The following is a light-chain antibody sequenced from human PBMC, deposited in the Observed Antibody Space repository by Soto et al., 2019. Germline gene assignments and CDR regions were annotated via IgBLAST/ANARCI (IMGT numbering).Light chain of an antibody. CDR1: QSVTSSS. Sequence: EIVLTQFPGTLSLSPWERATLSCRASQSVTSSSLAWYQQKVGRAPRVLIYGASNRATGIPDRFSGSGSGTDFTLTITRLEPEDFAVYYCQQYGSSPRTFGQGTRLEI. V-gene: IGKV3-20*01. CDR3: QQYGSSPRT. CDR2: GAS. J-gene: IGKJ5*01.